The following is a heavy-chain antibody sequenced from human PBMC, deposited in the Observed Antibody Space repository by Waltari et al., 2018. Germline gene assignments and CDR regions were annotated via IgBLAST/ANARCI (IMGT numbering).Heavy chain of an antibody. J-gene: IGHJ5*02. CDR1: GFTFSTYW. Sequence: EVQLVESGGGLVQPGGSLRLSCAVSGFTFSTYWMTWVRQAPGKGLEWVDNINQDGSGKNDADPVKGRLTIAGDNAKTSLSLKMNSRRAEDTAVYYCASNALRGYCTSTSCPRGWFDPWGQGTLVTVSS. CDR3: ASNALRGYCTSTSCPRGWFDP. D-gene: IGHD2-2*01. CDR2: INQDGSGK. V-gene: IGHV3-7*02.